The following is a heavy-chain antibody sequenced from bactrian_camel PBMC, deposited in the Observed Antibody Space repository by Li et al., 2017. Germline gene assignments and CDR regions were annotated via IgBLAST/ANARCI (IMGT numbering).Heavy chain of an antibody. CDR2: IESDGST. D-gene: IGHD3*01. CDR3: AAGTRIIVGDYCDGITA. V-gene: IGHV3S55*01. J-gene: IGHJ6*01. Sequence: VQLVESGGGSVQVGGSLTLSCVASGDTIGRYCMGWFRQIPDREREGVAGIESDGSTSYADSVKGRFTISQDSAKNIIYLQMSSLTPDDTAMYYCAAGTRIIVGDYCDGITAWGQGTQVTVS. CDR1: GDTIGRYC.